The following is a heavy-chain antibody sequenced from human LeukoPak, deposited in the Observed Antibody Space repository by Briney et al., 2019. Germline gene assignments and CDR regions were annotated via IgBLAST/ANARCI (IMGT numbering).Heavy chain of an antibody. CDR3: ARAGDIVVVPAAIAHYYYGMDV. CDR2: ISTYSGNT. CDR1: GYNFISYG. D-gene: IGHD2-2*01. Sequence: ASVKVSCKASGYNFISYGITWVRQAPGQGLEWMGWISTYSGNTNYAQKLQGRVTMTTDTSTSTAYMELRSLRSDDTAVYYCARAGDIVVVPAAIAHYYYGMDVWGQGTTVTVSS. J-gene: IGHJ6*02. V-gene: IGHV1-18*01.